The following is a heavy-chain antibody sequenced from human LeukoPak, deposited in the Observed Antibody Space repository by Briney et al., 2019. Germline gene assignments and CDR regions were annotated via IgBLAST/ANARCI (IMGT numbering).Heavy chain of an antibody. D-gene: IGHD6-13*01. V-gene: IGHV1-46*01. J-gene: IGHJ4*02. CDR2: INPGGGNT. CDR1: GYTFARYY. CDR3: ANLIAAAGTDY. Sequence: ASVKVSCKASGYTFARYYIHWVRQAPGQRLEWMGIINPGGGNTNYAQKFQGRVTVTRDTSTTTVYLELSSLRSEDTAVYYCANLIAAAGTDYWGQGTLVTVSS.